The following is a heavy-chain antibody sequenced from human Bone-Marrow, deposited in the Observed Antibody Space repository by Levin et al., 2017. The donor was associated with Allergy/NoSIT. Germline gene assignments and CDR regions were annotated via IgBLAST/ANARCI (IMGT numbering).Heavy chain of an antibody. J-gene: IGHJ4*02. D-gene: IGHD5-24*01. Sequence: RPSETLSLTCTVSGGFINDYYWSWFRQSPGKTIEWIACIHYSRTTYYNPSLRSRVTISMDTSRNQFSLSLSSVTAGDTADYYCARERRDGNNYVDYWGQGILVTVSS. CDR1: GGFINDYY. CDR2: IHYSRTT. V-gene: IGHV4-59*01. CDR3: ARERRDGNNYVDY.